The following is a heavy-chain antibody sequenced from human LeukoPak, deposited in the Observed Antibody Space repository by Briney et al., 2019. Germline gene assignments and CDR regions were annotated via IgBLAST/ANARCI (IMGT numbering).Heavy chain of an antibody. CDR1: GFTFSSYA. CDR2: ISGSGGST. J-gene: IGHJ4*02. D-gene: IGHD6-13*01. V-gene: IGHV3-23*01. Sequence: GGSLRLSCAASGFTFSSYAMSWVRQAPGKGLEWVSAISGSGGSTYYADSVKRRFTISRDNSKNTLYLQMNSLRAEDTAVYYCAKDRLTDGSWYYFDYWGQGTLVTVSS. CDR3: AKDRLTDGSWYYFDY.